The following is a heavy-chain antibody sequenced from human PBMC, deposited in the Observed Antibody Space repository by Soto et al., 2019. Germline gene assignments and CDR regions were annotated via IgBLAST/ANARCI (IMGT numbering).Heavy chain of an antibody. CDR2: VSGNGGRT. Sequence: GGSLTLSCAASGFTFSSYAMSWVRQTPGKGLEWVSTVSGNGGRTDYADSVKGRFTISRNNSKNTLFLQMSSLRAEDTAVYYCATEDNCGYHPYWGQGTLVTVSS. CDR1: GFTFSSYA. J-gene: IGHJ4*02. CDR3: ATEDNCGYHPY. V-gene: IGHV3-23*01. D-gene: IGHD3-22*01.